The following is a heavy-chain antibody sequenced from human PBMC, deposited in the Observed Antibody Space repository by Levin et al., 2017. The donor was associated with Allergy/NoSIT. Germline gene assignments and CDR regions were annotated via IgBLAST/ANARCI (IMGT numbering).Heavy chain of an antibody. J-gene: IGHJ5*01. CDR2: IYYGGSS. CDR1: GGSISSGGYY. D-gene: IGHD2-15*01. CDR3: AGVPRVVAAGPWALDS. V-gene: IGHV4-31*03. Sequence: MASETLSLTCTVSGGSISSGGYYYNWIRQRPGKGLEWIGYIYYGGSSYSNPSLKRRVSISLDTSENQFSLELTAVSAADTAIYYCAGVPRVVAAGPWALDSWGQGTLVTVSS.